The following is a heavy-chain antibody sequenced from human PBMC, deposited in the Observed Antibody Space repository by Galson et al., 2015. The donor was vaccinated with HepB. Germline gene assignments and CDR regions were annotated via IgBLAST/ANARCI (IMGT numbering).Heavy chain of an antibody. D-gene: IGHD6-19*01. CDR1: GFTFSRYA. Sequence: SLRLSCAASGFTFSRYAMHWVRQAPGKGLESVSAVTSDGGRTYYADSVKGRFTISRDNSKNTLYLQMNSLRAEDTAVYYCATPGIAVAGGDYWGQGTLVTVSS. V-gene: IGHV3-64*04. J-gene: IGHJ4*02. CDR3: ATPGIAVAGGDY. CDR2: VTSDGGRT.